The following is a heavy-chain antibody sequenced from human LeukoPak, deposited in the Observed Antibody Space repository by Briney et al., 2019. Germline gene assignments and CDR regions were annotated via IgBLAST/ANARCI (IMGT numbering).Heavy chain of an antibody. V-gene: IGHV3-23*01. CDR1: GFSFSDYA. CDR2: LFGSGSGK. CDR3: ARDLLMGNGFDP. J-gene: IGHJ5*02. D-gene: IGHD2-15*01. Sequence: GGSLRLSCAASGFSFSDYAMSWVRQAPGKSLEWVAGLFGSGSGKSYADSVKGRVTISRDNSRNMVFLQMYSLRAEDTAMYYCARDLLMGNGFDPWGQGTLVTVSS.